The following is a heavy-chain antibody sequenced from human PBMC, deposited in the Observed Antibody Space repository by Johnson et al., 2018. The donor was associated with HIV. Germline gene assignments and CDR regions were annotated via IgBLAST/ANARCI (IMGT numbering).Heavy chain of an antibody. CDR3: ANSYSSSSGNNDYAFDI. J-gene: IGHJ3*02. Sequence: QMQLVESGGGVVQPGRSLRLSCAASGFTFSSYAMHWVRQAPGKGLEWVAVISYDGSNKYYADSVTGRFTISRDNSKNTLYLQMNSLRAEDTAVYYCANSYSSSSGNNDYAFDIWGQGTMVTVSS. D-gene: IGHD6-6*01. V-gene: IGHV3-30*04. CDR1: GFTFSSYA. CDR2: ISYDGSNK.